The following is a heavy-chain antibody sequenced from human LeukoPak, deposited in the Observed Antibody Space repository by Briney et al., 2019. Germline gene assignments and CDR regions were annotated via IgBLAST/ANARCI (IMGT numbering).Heavy chain of an antibody. CDR2: INPNSGGT. Sequence: ASVKVSCKASGYTFTGYYMHWVRQAPGQGLEWMGLINPNSGGTNYAQKFQGWVTMTRDTSISTAYMELSRLRSDDTAVYYCAREGGPYYYDSSGYYAWTRTLDFDYWGQGTLVTVSS. CDR3: AREGGPYYYDSSGYYAWTRTLDFDY. V-gene: IGHV1-2*04. CDR1: GYTFTGYY. D-gene: IGHD3-22*01. J-gene: IGHJ4*02.